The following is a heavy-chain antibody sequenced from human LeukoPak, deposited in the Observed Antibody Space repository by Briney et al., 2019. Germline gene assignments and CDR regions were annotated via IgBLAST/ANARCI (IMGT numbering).Heavy chain of an antibody. CDR1: GFTFSSYG. CDR2: IWYDGSNK. V-gene: IGHV3-33*01. D-gene: IGHD1-26*01. J-gene: IGHJ4*02. Sequence: GRSLILSCAASGFTFSSYGMHWVRQAPGKGLEWVAVIWYDGSNKYYADSVKGRFTISRDNSKNTLYLQMNSLRAEDTAVYYCARHSGSFRTRGPFDYWGQGTLVTVSS. CDR3: ARHSGSFRTRGPFDY.